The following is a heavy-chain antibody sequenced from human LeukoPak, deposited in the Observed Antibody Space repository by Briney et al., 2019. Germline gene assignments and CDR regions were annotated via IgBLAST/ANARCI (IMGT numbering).Heavy chain of an antibody. D-gene: IGHD2-15*01. CDR1: GGSISSSSYY. J-gene: IGHJ5*02. V-gene: IGHV4-39*07. CDR2: IYYGDST. Sequence: PSETLSLTCTVSGGSISSSSYYWGCIPQPPGKGLEWIASIYYGDSTYYNPALKSRITISVNTTNNQFSLKLSSITAAAAAVYCYARALGFLILGYCSRGTCTGWFDPWGQGTLVTVSS. CDR3: ARALGFLILGYCSRGTCTGWFDP.